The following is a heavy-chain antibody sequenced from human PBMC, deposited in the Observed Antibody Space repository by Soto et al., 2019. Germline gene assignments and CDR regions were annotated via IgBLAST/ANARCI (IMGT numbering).Heavy chain of an antibody. D-gene: IGHD2-15*01. J-gene: IGHJ4*02. CDR3: ARTKCSGGSCYSWSLDY. V-gene: IGHV3-30*04. Sequence: LRLSCTASGFSLTSFAVHWVRQAPGKGLEWVAVISSDGSNKYYIESVKGRFNISRDNFKNAMYMEIDNLRIEDTAVYYCARTKCSGGSCYSWSLDYWGQGTPVTVSS. CDR2: ISSDGSNK. CDR1: GFSLTSFA.